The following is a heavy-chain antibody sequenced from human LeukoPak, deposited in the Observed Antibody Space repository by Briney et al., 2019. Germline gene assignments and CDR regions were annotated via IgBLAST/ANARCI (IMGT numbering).Heavy chain of an antibody. CDR2: IHHSGGT. CDR1: GVSISSAPNY. Sequence: SETQSLTCTVSGVSISSAPNYWDWIRQPPGKGLEWIGEIHHSGGTYYNPSLKSRVTISLGTSKNQFSLNLTSVTAADTAVYYCARRRLFGNSWPFDSWGQGTLVIVSS. CDR3: ARRRLFGNSWPFDS. V-gene: IGHV4-39*01. J-gene: IGHJ4*02. D-gene: IGHD6-13*01.